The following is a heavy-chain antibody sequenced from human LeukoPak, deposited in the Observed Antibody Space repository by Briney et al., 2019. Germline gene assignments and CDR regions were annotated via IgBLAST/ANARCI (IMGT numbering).Heavy chain of an antibody. Sequence: PGGSLRLSCAASGVTFSTEWMGWVRQAPGKGLEWVATMKEEGGNIYYVDSVRGRFTISRDNAKNSLFLQMNSLRADDTAVYYCTRDGCSGWCHDYWGQGTLVTVSS. D-gene: IGHD6-19*01. J-gene: IGHJ4*02. V-gene: IGHV3-7*01. CDR1: GVTFSTEW. CDR2: MKEEGGNI. CDR3: TRDGCSGWCHDY.